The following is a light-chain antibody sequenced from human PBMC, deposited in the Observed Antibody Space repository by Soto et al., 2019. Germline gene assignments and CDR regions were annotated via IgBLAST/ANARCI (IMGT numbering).Light chain of an antibody. CDR3: SSYTSSSTLV. V-gene: IGLV2-14*01. Sequence: QSALTQPAFVSGSPGQSITISCTGTNSDVGGYNFVSWYQQHPGKVPKLMIYDVTNRPSGVSNRFSGSKSGNTASLTISGLQAEDEADYYCSSYTSSSTLVFGTGTKLTLL. J-gene: IGLJ1*01. CDR2: DVT. CDR1: NSDVGGYNF.